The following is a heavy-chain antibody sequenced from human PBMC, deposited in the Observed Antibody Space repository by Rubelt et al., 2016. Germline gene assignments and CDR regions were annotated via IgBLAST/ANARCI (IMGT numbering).Heavy chain of an antibody. CDR1: GFSFSSYG. J-gene: IGHJ6*03. CDR3: ARDHGTSYYYYMDV. Sequence: QVQLVESGGGVVQPGRSLRLSCAASGFSFSSYGMHWFRQAPGKGLEWVAVIWYDGCIKYYADSVKGRFTISRENYKNTLYLQMNSLRAEDTAVYYCARDHGTSYYYYMDVWGKGTTVTVSS. CDR2: IWYDGCIK. V-gene: IGHV3-33*01.